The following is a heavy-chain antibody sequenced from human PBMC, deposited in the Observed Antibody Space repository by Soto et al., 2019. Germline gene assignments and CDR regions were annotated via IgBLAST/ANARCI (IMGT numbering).Heavy chain of an antibody. Sequence: GGSLRLSCAASGFTFSIYDVHWVRQATGKGLEWVSAIGTAGDPYYPGSVKGRFTISRENAKNSLYLQMNSLRAGDTAVYYCARGASSIAAPFGAFVYGMDVWGQGTTVTVSS. CDR3: ARGASSIAAPFGAFVYGMDV. CDR1: GFTFSIYD. J-gene: IGHJ6*02. CDR2: IGTAGDP. D-gene: IGHD6-6*01. V-gene: IGHV3-13*05.